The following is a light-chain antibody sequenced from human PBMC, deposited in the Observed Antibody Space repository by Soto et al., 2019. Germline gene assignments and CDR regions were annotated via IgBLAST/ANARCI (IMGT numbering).Light chain of an antibody. Sequence: EIVMTQSPATLSVSPGERATLSCRASQSVSSKLAWYQQKPGQAPRLLIYAASTRAIGIPTRFSGSGSGTEFTLIISSLQSEDAAVYYCQQYNSYVWTFGQGTKVEIK. CDR3: QQYNSYVWT. V-gene: IGKV3-15*01. J-gene: IGKJ1*01. CDR2: AAS. CDR1: QSVSSK.